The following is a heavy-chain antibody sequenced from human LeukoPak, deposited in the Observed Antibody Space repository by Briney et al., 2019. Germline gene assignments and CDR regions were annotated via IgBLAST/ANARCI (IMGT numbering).Heavy chain of an antibody. D-gene: IGHD1-26*01. CDR1: GGSISSYY. CDR2: IYYSGST. V-gene: IGHV4-59*08. Sequence: SETLSLTCTVSGGSISSYYWSWIRQPPGKGLEWIGYIYYSGSTHYNPSLKSLVTISVDTSKNQFSLKLSSVTAADTAVYYCARLVPPAYYFDYWGQGTLVTVSS. CDR3: ARLVPPAYYFDY. J-gene: IGHJ4*02.